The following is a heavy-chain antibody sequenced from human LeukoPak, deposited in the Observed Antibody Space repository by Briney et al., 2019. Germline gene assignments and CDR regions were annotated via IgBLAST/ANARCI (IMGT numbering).Heavy chain of an antibody. D-gene: IGHD3-16*02. CDR3: ARLPPLSGYDYVWGSYRYADY. J-gene: IGHJ4*02. CDR1: GGSISSSSYY. CDR2: IYYSGST. Sequence: SETLSLTCTVSGGSISSSSYYWGWIRQPPGKGLEWIGSIYYSGSTYYNPSLKSRVTIDVDTSKNQFSLRLGSVPAADTALYFCARLPPLSGYDYVWGSYRYADYWGQGTLVTVSS. V-gene: IGHV4-39*01.